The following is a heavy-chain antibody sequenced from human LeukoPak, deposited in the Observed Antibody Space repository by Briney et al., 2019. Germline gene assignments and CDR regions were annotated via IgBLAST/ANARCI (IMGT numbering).Heavy chain of an antibody. V-gene: IGHV3-23*01. CDR1: GFTFSSYG. Sequence: PGRSLRLSCAASGFTFSSYGMHWVRQAPGKGLEWVSAISGSGGSTYYADSVKGRFTISRDNSKNTLYLQMNSLRAEDTAVYYCAKGLKAFDIWGQGTMVTVSS. CDR3: AKGLKAFDI. CDR2: ISGSGGST. J-gene: IGHJ3*02. D-gene: IGHD2-21*01.